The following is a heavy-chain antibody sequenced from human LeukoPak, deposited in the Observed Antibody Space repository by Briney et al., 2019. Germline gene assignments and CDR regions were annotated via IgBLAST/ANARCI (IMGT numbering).Heavy chain of an antibody. CDR3: AKEGRHSYGLDY. CDR1: GVTFDDYA. CDR2: ISWNSGSI. V-gene: IGHV3-9*03. D-gene: IGHD5-18*01. J-gene: IGHJ4*02. Sequence: GGSLRLSCAASGVTFDDYAMHWVRQAPGKGLEWVSGISWNSGSIGYADSVKGRFTISRDNAKNSLYLQMNSLRTEDMALYYCAKEGRHSYGLDYWGQGTLVTVSS.